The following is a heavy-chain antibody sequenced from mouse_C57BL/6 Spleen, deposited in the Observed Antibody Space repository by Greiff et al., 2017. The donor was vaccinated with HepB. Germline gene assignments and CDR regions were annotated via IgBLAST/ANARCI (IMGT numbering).Heavy chain of an antibody. Sequence: EVQGVESGGGLVQPGGSMKLSCVASGFTFSNYWMNWVRQSPEKGLEWVAQIRLKSDNYATHYAESVKGRFTISRDDSKSSVYLQMNNLRAEDTGIYYCTGGYYGSRYFDYWGQGTTLTVSS. J-gene: IGHJ2*01. CDR1: GFTFSNYW. CDR2: IRLKSDNYAT. V-gene: IGHV6-3*01. CDR3: TGGYYGSRYFDY. D-gene: IGHD1-1*01.